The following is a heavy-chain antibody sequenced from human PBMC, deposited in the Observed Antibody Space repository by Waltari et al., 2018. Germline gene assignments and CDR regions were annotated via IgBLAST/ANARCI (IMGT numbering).Heavy chain of an antibody. CDR2: IIPIFGTA. V-gene: IGHV1-69*01. D-gene: IGHD3-16*01. J-gene: IGHJ5*02. CDR1: GGTFSSYA. CDR3: ARGKEIAAPGGGFDP. Sequence: CKASGGTFSSYAISWVRQAPGQGLEWMGGIIPIFGTANYAQKFQGRVTITADESTSTAYMELSSLRSEDTAVYYCARGKEIAAPGGGFDPWGQGTLVTVSS.